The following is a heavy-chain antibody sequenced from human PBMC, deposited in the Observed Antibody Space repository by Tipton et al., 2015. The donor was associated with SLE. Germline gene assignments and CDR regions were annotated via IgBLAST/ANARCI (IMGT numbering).Heavy chain of an antibody. D-gene: IGHD3-16*01. Sequence: TLSLHCNVSGDSIHSQYWSWIRQPPGTRLEWIAHIYHNGDTNYNPSPKSRVTISVDTSKNQFSLNLNSVTAADTAVYYCARAQGDFDLWGRGTLVTVSS. CDR2: IYHNGDT. CDR1: GDSIHSQY. J-gene: IGHJ2*01. V-gene: IGHV4-59*11. CDR3: ARAQGDFDL.